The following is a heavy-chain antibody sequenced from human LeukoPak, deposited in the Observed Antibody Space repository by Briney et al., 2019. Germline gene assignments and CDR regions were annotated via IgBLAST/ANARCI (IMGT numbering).Heavy chain of an antibody. Sequence: GGSLRLSCAASGFIFSTFAMHWVRQAPGKGLEWVALISYDGNSRNYAESVKGRFTISRDNSKNTVHLQMNSLGAEDTAVYYCARPAPPGGIVYGFHIWGQGTMVTVSS. CDR1: GFIFSTFA. J-gene: IGHJ3*02. D-gene: IGHD3-16*02. CDR2: ISYDGNSR. CDR3: ARPAPPGGIVYGFHI. V-gene: IGHV3-30*04.